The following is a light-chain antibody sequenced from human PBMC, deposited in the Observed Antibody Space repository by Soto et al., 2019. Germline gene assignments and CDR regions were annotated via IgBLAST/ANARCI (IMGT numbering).Light chain of an antibody. CDR2: GAS. CDR3: QQYNTWPRT. J-gene: IGKJ1*01. CDR1: QPISRN. Sequence: EIVMTQSPDNLSVSLGQRATLSCRASQPISRNLAWYQQKPGQAPRLLIYGASTRATDIPGRFSGGGSGTEFTLTISSLQSEDFAIYFCQQYNTWPRTFGQGTKVEVK. V-gene: IGKV3-15*01.